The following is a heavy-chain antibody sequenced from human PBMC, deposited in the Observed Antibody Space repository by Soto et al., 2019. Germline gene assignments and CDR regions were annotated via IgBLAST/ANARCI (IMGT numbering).Heavy chain of an antibody. D-gene: IGHD4-4*01. CDR2: IKQDGSEK. J-gene: IGHJ5*02. V-gene: IGHV3-7*01. CDR3: ARVGRGFYSNYADNWFDP. Sequence: GGSLRLSCAASGFTFSSYWMSWVRQAPGKGLEWVANIKQDGSEKYYVDSVKGRFTISRDNAKNSLYRQMNSLRAEDTAVYYCARVGRGFYSNYADNWFDPWGQGTLVTVSS. CDR1: GFTFSSYW.